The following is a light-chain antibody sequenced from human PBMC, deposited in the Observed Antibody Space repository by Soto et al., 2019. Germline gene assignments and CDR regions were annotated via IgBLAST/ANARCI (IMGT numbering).Light chain of an antibody. J-gene: IGKJ2*01. CDR3: QQYGSSPNT. V-gene: IGKV3-20*01. CDR1: QGIGDT. Sequence: EVVLTQSPATLSVSPGEGVTLSCRASQGIGDTLAWYQHKPGQTPRLLIYGASSRATGIPDRFSGSGSGTDFTLTISRLEPEDFAVYYCQQYGSSPNTFGQGTKLEIK. CDR2: GAS.